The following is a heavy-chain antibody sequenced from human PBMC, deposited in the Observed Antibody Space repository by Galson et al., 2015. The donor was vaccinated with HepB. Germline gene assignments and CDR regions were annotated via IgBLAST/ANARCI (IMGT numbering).Heavy chain of an antibody. Sequence: SVKVSCKASGYTFTSYGISWVRQAPGQGLEWMGWISAYNGNTNYAQKLQGRVTMTTDTSTSTAYMELRSLRSDDTAVYYCAREPLLANYYYYYYGMDVWGQGTTVTVSS. CDR1: GYTFTSYG. CDR3: AREPLLANYYYYYYGMDV. D-gene: IGHD1-7*01. V-gene: IGHV1-18*04. J-gene: IGHJ6*02. CDR2: ISAYNGNT.